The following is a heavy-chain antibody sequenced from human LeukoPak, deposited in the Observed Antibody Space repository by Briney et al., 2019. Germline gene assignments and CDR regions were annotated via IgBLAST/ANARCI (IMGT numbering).Heavy chain of an antibody. CDR1: GFTFSSFS. J-gene: IGHJ4*02. CDR2: ISYDGGNK. V-gene: IGHV3-30-3*01. CDR3: AGTIGVVGPTTGIDY. Sequence: GGSLRLSCAASGFTFSSFSMHWVRQAPGKGLEWVAVISYDGGNKYYADSVKGRFTISGDNSKNTLYLQMNSLRPEDTALYYCAGTIGVVGPTTGIDYWGQGTLVTVSS. D-gene: IGHD1-26*01.